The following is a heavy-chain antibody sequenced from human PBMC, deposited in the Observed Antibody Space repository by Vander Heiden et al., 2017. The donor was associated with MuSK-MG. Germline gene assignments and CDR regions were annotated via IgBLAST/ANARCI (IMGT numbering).Heavy chain of an antibody. J-gene: IGHJ3*02. CDR3: ARPNDADAFDI. Sequence: VQLQESGPGLVKPSETLSLTCTVSGGSISSSYWSWIRQPPGKGLEGIGYIYYGGSTNYNPSLKSRVTISIDTSKNQFSLKVSSVTAADTAVYYCARPNDADAFDIWGQGTMVTVSS. V-gene: IGHV4-59*01. CDR2: IYYGGST. CDR1: GGSISSSY.